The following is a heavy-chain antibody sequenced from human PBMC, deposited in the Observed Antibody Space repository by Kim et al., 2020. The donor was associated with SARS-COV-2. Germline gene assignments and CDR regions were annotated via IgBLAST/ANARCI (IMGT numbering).Heavy chain of an antibody. CDR1: GYTFTNYG. J-gene: IGHJ3*02. V-gene: IGHV1-18*01. D-gene: IGHD2-21*02. Sequence: ASVKVSCKASGYTFTNYGISWVRQAPGQGLEWMGWISAYNGNTNYAQNLQGRVTMTTDTSTSTAYMELRSLRSDDTAVYYCARDRDCGGDCYPDAFVIWGQGAMVTASS. CDR2: ISAYNGNT. CDR3: ARDRDCGGDCYPDAFVI.